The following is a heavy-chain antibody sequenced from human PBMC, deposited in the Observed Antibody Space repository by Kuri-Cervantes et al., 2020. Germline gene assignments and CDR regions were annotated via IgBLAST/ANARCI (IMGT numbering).Heavy chain of an antibody. Sequence: SETLSLTCTVSGGSVSSGSYYWSWIRQPPGKGLEWIGYIYYSGSTNYNPSLKSRVTISVDTSKNQFSLKLSSVTAADTAVYYCATRAYPDYYMDVWGKGTTVTVSS. CDR3: ATRAYPDYYMDV. CDR2: IYYSGST. V-gene: IGHV4-61*01. CDR1: GGSVSSGSYY. J-gene: IGHJ6*03. D-gene: IGHD1-1*01.